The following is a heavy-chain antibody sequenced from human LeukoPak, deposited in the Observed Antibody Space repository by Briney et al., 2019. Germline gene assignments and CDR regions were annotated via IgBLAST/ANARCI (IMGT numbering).Heavy chain of an antibody. D-gene: IGHD5-24*01. J-gene: IGHJ3*01. CDR3: ARGFDGYYGFDL. Sequence: GGSLRLSCAASGFTFSTYWMSWVRQAPGKGLEWVANINQDGVEKYYVASVRGRPTISRDNAKNSMYVQMNSLRAEDTAVYYCARGFDGYYGFDLWGQGTMVTVSS. CDR2: INQDGVEK. V-gene: IGHV3-7*05. CDR1: GFTFSTYW.